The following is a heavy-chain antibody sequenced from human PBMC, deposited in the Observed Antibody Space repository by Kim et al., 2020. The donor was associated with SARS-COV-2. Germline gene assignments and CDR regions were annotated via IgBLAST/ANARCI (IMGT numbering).Heavy chain of an antibody. Sequence: GESLKISCAASGFTFSDYYMSWIRQAPGKGLEWVSYISSSSSYTNYADSVKGRFTISRDNAKNSLYLQMNSLRAEDTAVYYCAREGGSGSYYPGNRYYGMDVWGQGTTVTVSS. J-gene: IGHJ6*02. D-gene: IGHD3-10*01. CDR1: GFTFSDYY. V-gene: IGHV3-11*05. CDR2: ISSSSSYT. CDR3: AREGGSGSYYPGNRYYGMDV.